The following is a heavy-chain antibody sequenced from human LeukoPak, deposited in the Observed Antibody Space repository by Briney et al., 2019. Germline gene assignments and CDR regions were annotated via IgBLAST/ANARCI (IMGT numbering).Heavy chain of an antibody. D-gene: IGHD1-1*01. Sequence: ASVKVSCKASGNTFSSYAMHWVRQAPGQRLEWMGWINAGNGNTKYSQKFQGRVTITRDTSASTAYMELTSLRSEDTAVYYCARDIGNWNDGIDYWGQGTLVTVSS. V-gene: IGHV1-3*01. J-gene: IGHJ4*02. CDR3: ARDIGNWNDGIDY. CDR1: GNTFSSYA. CDR2: INAGNGNT.